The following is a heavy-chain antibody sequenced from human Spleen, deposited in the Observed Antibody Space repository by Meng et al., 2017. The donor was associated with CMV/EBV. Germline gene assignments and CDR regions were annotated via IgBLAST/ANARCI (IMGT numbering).Heavy chain of an antibody. V-gene: IGHV4-59*01. J-gene: IGHJ6*02. D-gene: IGHD3-10*01. Sequence: SETLSLTCTVSGGSISSYYWSWIRQPPGKGLEWIGYIYYSGSTNYNPSLKSRVTISVDTSKNQFSLKPSSVTAADTAVYYCARDYYGSETYGMDVWGQGTTVTVSS. CDR1: GGSISSYY. CDR2: IYYSGST. CDR3: ARDYYGSETYGMDV.